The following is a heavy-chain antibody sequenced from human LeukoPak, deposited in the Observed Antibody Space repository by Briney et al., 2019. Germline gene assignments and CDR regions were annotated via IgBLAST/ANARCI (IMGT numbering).Heavy chain of an antibody. CDR2: IDPSDSYT. D-gene: IGHD2-15*01. Sequence: GESLKISCKGSGYSFTSYWISWVRQMPGKGLEWMGRIDPSDSYTNYSPSFQGHVTISADKSISTAYLQWSSLKASDTAMYYCARQNCSGGSCYWKHYYYGMDVWGKGTTVTVSS. J-gene: IGHJ6*04. CDR3: ARQNCSGGSCYWKHYYYGMDV. CDR1: GYSFTSYW. V-gene: IGHV5-10-1*01.